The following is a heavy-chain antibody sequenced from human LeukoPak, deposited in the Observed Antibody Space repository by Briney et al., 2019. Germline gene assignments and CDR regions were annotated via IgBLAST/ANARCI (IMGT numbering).Heavy chain of an antibody. Sequence: GGSLRPPCAASGFTFRSYAMHWVRQGPGKGLEWVAVISDDGSSKFYADSVKGRFTIFRDNSKNTLFLQINSLRPEDTAVYYCARVDDLDAFDIWGQGTLVTVSS. V-gene: IGHV3-30*04. J-gene: IGHJ3*02. CDR1: GFTFRSYA. CDR3: ARVDDLDAFDI. CDR2: ISDDGSSK. D-gene: IGHD2-2*03.